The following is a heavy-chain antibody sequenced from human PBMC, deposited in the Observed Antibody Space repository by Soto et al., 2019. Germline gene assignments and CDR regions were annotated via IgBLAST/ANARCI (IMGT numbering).Heavy chain of an antibody. J-gene: IGHJ4*02. Sequence: EVQLLESGGGLVQPGGSLRLSCAASGFTFSNYAMTWVGQAPGKGLEWVSPISGSGGNTCYADSVKGRFTISRDNSQHPLYQQMNRLRAEDTAVYYCAKGGSAHCSCGSCYHPFDYMGQGTLATVSS. CDR2: ISGSGGNT. V-gene: IGHV3-23*01. CDR3: AKGGSAHCSCGSCYHPFDY. D-gene: IGHD2-15*01. CDR1: GFTFSNYA.